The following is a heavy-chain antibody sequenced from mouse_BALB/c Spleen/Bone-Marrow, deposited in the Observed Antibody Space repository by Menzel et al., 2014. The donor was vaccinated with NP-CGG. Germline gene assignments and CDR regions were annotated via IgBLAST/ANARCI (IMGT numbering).Heavy chain of an antibody. D-gene: IGHD2-14*01. Sequence: EVQVQQSGAELVKPGASVKLSCTASGFNSKDTYMHWVKQRPEQGLEWVARINPANGRTRYDAKLQGKATITTDTSSKTAYLQLSGMTSKDAAGYCYARCYRWTWFAYWGQGTMVTVSA. CDR2: INPANGRT. V-gene: IGHV14-3*02. CDR1: GFNSKDTY. J-gene: IGHJ3*01. CDR3: ARCYRWTWFAY.